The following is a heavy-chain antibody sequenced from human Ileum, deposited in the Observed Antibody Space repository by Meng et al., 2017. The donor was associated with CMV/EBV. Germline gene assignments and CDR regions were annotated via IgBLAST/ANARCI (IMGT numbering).Heavy chain of an antibody. CDR3: AITHTPDVSWFSFDY. Sequence: ASGYIFTRYYLHWVRQAPGHGLEWMGIINPNGGSTTYAQKFQGRVTMTSDTSTSTVYMELSSLRSEDTAMYYCAITHTPDVSWFSFDYWGQGTLVTVSS. CDR1: GYIFTRYY. J-gene: IGHJ4*02. CDR2: INPNGGST. D-gene: IGHD3-10*01. V-gene: IGHV1-46*01.